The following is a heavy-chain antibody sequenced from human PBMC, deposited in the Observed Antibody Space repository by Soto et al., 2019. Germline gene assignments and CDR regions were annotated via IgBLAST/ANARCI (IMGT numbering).Heavy chain of an antibody. Sequence: QLQLQESGPGLVKPSETLSLTCTVSGGSISSSSYYWGWVRQPPGKGLEWIGSIDYSGSTYYNPSLQRRVTIFVDTSNNQFSLRLNSVTAADTAVYYCAREWNYHGEGWFDPWGQGTLVTVSS. CDR2: IDYSGST. V-gene: IGHV4-39*02. CDR3: AREWNYHGEGWFDP. J-gene: IGHJ5*02. D-gene: IGHD1-7*01. CDR1: GGSISSSSYY.